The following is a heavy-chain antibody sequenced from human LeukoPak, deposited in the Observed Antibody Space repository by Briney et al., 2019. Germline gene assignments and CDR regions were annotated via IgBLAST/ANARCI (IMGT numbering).Heavy chain of an antibody. D-gene: IGHD6-13*01. J-gene: IGHJ5*02. CDR3: AGAAAADLRFGWFDP. CDR1: GGTFSSYA. Sequence: SVKVSCKASGGTFSSYAISWVRQAPGQGLEWMGGIIPIFGTANYAQKFQGRVTITADESTSTAYKELSSLRSEDTAVYYCAGAAAADLRFGWFDPWGQGTLVTVSS. CDR2: IIPIFGTA. V-gene: IGHV1-69*13.